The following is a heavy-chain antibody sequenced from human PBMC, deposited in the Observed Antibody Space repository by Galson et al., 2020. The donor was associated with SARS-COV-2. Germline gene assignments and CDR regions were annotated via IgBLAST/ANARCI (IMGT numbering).Heavy chain of an antibody. V-gene: IGHV3-30*03. D-gene: IGHD3-10*01. Sequence: GGSLRLSCAASGFIFNNYGMHWVRQAPGKGLEWVAVISDDGSNKYYADSVKGRFTISRDNSKHTLYLRMNSLRPEDTAVYYCAAGSYKIRWGQGTLVTVSS. CDR1: GFIFNNYG. CDR2: ISDDGSNK. J-gene: IGHJ4*02. CDR3: AAGSYKIR.